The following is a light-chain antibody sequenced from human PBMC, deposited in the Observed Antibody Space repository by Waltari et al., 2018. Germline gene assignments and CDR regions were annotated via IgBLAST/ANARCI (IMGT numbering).Light chain of an antibody. CDR3: HQYYTTPRT. CDR2: WAY. Sequence: DIEMTQSPDSLGVSLGERATITCKSSQSLFYSPKNKNYLAWYQKKRGQRPRLLISWAYTRESGVPDRFSGSGSGTYFTLTISSLQAEDVAVYYCHQYYTTPRTFGQGTKLEIK. CDR1: QSLFYSPKNKNY. J-gene: IGKJ2*01. V-gene: IGKV4-1*01.